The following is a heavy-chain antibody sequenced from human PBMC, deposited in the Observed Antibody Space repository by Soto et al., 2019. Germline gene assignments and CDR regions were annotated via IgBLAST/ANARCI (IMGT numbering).Heavy chain of an antibody. D-gene: IGHD2-21*01. CDR1: GGSISSYY. CDR2: IYYSGST. J-gene: IGHJ3*02. V-gene: IGHV4-59*01. CDR3: ARDTGYYSSLTTSLAFDI. Sequence: PSETLSLTCTVSGGSISSYYWSWIRQPPGKGLEWIGYIYYSGSTNYNPSLKSRVTISVDTSKNQFSLKLSSVTAADTAVYYCARDTGYYSSLTTSLAFDIWGQGTMVTVSS.